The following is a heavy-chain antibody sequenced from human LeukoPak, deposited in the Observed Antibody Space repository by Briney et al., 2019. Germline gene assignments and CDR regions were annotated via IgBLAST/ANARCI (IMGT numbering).Heavy chain of an antibody. CDR3: ARSGGHYGMDA. CDR1: GFAFSSYS. CDR2: ISSSSSYI. J-gene: IGHJ6*02. Sequence: GGSLRLSCAASGFAFSSYSMNWVRQAPGKGLEWVSSISSSSSYIYYADSVKGRFTISRDNAKNSLYLQMNSLRAEDTAVYYCARSGGHYGMDAWGQGTTVTVSS. V-gene: IGHV3-21*01. D-gene: IGHD3-16*01.